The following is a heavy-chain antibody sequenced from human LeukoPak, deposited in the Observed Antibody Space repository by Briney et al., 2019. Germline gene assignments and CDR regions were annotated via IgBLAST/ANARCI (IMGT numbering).Heavy chain of an antibody. CDR2: IYYTGTT. D-gene: IGHD6-19*01. Sequence: SETLSLTCTVSGGSISDNYYYSGWIRQPPGKGLDWIGTIYYTGTTHYNPSLQSRLTISADTSKNQFSLKLTSVTAADTAMYYCARLRQAAVAAGYDYWGQGTLVAVSS. V-gene: IGHV4-39*01. CDR3: ARLRQAAVAAGYDY. CDR1: GGSISDNYYY. J-gene: IGHJ4*02.